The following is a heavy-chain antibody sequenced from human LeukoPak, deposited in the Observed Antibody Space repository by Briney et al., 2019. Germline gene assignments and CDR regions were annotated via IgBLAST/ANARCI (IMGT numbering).Heavy chain of an antibody. Sequence: SETLSLTCTVSGGSISSYYWSWIRQPAGKGLEWIGRIYTSGSTNYNPSLKSRVTMSVDTSKNQFSLKLSSVTAADTAVYYCAREVLLWFGELFSYNWFDPWGQGTLVTVSS. CDR1: GGSISSYY. CDR2: IYTSGST. J-gene: IGHJ5*02. CDR3: AREVLLWFGELFSYNWFDP. V-gene: IGHV4-4*07. D-gene: IGHD3-10*01.